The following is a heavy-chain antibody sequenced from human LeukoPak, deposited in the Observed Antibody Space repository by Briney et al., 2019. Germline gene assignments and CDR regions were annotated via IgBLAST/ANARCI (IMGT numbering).Heavy chain of an antibody. CDR1: GYTFTSYG. J-gene: IGHJ6*02. Sequence: ASVKVSCKASGYTFTSYGISWVRQAPGQGLEWMGWISAYNGNTNYAQKLQGRVTMTTDTSTSTAYMELRSLRSDDTAVYYCARVASGSYSVYYYGMDVWGQGNTVTVSS. D-gene: IGHD1-26*01. CDR2: ISAYNGNT. V-gene: IGHV1-18*01. CDR3: ARVASGSYSVYYYGMDV.